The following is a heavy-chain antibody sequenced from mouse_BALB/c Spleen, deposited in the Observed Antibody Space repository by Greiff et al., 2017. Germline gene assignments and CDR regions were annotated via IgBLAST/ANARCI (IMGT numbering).Heavy chain of an antibody. J-gene: IGHJ3*01. V-gene: IGHV1-87*01. D-gene: IGHD4-1*01. CDR3: ARRDWDWFAY. CDR2: IYPGDGDT. CDR1: GYTFTSYW. Sequence: SGAELARPGASVKLSCKASGYTFTSYWMQWVKQRPGQGLEWIGAIYPGDGDTRYTQKFKGKATLTADKSSSTAYMQLSSLASEDSAVYYCARRDWDWFAYWGQGTLVTVSA.